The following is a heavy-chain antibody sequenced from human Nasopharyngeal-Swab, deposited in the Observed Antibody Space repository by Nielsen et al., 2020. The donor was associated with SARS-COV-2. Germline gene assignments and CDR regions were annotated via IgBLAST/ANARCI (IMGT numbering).Heavy chain of an antibody. V-gene: IGHV3-23*01. CDR2: ISGSGGST. CDR3: AKDAIEYSSSSWFGWFDP. J-gene: IGHJ5*02. Sequence: WIPQPPGKGLEWVSAISGSGGSTYYADSVKGRFTISRDNSKNTLYLQMNSLRAEDTAVYYCAKDAIEYSSSSWFGWFDPWGQGTLVTVSS. D-gene: IGHD6-6*01.